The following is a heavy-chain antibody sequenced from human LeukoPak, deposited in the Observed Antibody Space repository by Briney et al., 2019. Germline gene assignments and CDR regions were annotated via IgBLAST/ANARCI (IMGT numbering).Heavy chain of an antibody. J-gene: IGHJ4*02. D-gene: IGHD3-22*01. V-gene: IGHV1-2*02. CDR2: INPNSGGT. CDR3: ASSPPQYYYDSSGYYFY. CDR1: GYTFTGYY. Sequence: ASVKVSCKASGYTFTGYYMHWVRQAPGQGLEWMGWINPNSGGTNYAQKFQGRVTMTRDTSISTAYMELSRLRSDDTAVYYCASSPPQYYYDSSGYYFYWGQGTLVTVSS.